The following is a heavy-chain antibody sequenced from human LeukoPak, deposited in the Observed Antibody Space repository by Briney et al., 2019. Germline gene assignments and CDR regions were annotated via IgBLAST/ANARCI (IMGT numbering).Heavy chain of an antibody. Sequence: SQTLSLTCTVSGGSISSGGYYWSWIRQHPGKGLEWIGYIYYSGSTYYNPSLKSRVTISVDTSKNQSSLKLSSVTAADTAVYYCARVRWLQYRGGYYFDYWGQGTLVTVSS. J-gene: IGHJ4*02. D-gene: IGHD5-24*01. CDR2: IYYSGST. CDR1: GGSISSGGYY. V-gene: IGHV4-31*03. CDR3: ARVRWLQYRGGYYFDY.